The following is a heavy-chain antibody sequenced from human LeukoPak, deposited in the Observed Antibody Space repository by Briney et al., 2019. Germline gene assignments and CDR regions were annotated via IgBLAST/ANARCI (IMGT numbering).Heavy chain of an antibody. J-gene: IGHJ4*02. D-gene: IGHD4-17*01. CDR1: GGSIDSNNAY. CDR2: NYYSEFS. V-gene: IGHV4-39*01. CDR3: ASGRFDDYGDFEWGDYFDS. Sequence: SETLSLTCTVSGGSIDSNNAYWAWIRQPPGKGLEWIGRNYYSEFSHDNPSLKSRVSISVDASANQFSLKLDSVTAADTAVYYCASGRFDDYGDFEWGDYFDSWGQGTLVTVSS.